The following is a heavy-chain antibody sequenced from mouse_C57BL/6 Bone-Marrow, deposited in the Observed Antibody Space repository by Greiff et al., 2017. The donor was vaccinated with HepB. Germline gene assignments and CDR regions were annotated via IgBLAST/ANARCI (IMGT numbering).Heavy chain of an antibody. CDR3: ANYDSSSDVGYYFDY. D-gene: IGHD1-1*01. Sequence: QVQLQQSGAELARPGASVKLSCKASGYTFTSYGISWVKQRTGQGLEWIGEIYPRSGNTYYNEKFKGKATLTADKSSSTAYMELRSLTSEDSAVYVCANYDSSSDVGYYFDYGGQGTTLTVSS. CDR2: IYPRSGNT. V-gene: IGHV1-81*01. J-gene: IGHJ2*01. CDR1: GYTFTSYG.